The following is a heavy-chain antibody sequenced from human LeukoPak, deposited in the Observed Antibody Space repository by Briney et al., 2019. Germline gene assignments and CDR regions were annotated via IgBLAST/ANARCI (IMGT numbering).Heavy chain of an antibody. V-gene: IGHV1-18*01. J-gene: IGHJ4*02. Sequence: ASVKVSCKASGYTFTSYGISWVRQAPGQGLEWMGWISAYNGNTYYAQKFQDRVTLTTDTSTSTAYMEMRSLRSDDTAVYYCARDVLRAYFDYWGQGTLVTVSS. CDR3: ARDVLRAYFDY. D-gene: IGHD2-8*01. CDR1: GYTFTSYG. CDR2: ISAYNGNT.